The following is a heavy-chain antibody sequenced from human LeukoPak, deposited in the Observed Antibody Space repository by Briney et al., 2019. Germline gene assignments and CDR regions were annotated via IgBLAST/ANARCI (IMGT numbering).Heavy chain of an antibody. D-gene: IGHD6-13*01. CDR1: GGSISSYY. V-gene: IGHV4-4*07. CDR2: IYTSGST. J-gene: IGHJ5*02. CDR3: ARDAGHSSSLVRFDP. Sequence: PSETLSLTCTVSGGSISSYYWSWIRQPAGKGLEWIGRIYTSGSTNYNPSLKSRVTMSVDTSKNQFSLKLSSVTAADTAVYYCARDAGHSSSLVRFDPWGQGTLVTVSS.